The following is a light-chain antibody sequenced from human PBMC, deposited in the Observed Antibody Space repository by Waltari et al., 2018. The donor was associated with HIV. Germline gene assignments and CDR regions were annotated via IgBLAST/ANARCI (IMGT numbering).Light chain of an antibody. J-gene: IGLJ3*02. V-gene: IGLV1-40*01. Sequence: QSVLTQPPSVSGAPGQTVTISCTGSTSNIGAGFDVHWYQQSPGRGPKLLIFGDSSRPSGVTGLFSGSQSDTSASLAITRLQAEDEARYYCQSYDNSLGGQWVFGGGTTVTVL. CDR1: TSNIGAGFD. CDR2: GDS. CDR3: QSYDNSLGGQWV.